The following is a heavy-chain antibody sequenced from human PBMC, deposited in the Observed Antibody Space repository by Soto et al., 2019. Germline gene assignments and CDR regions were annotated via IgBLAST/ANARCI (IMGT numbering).Heavy chain of an antibody. CDR3: ARMGDLPYYYYGMDV. CDR2: INGYNGNT. Sequence: QVKLVQSGAEVKKPGASVKVSCKASGYTFTSYGITWVRQAPGQGLEWLGWINGYNGNTNYAQKLQGRVTMTTDTSTSTAYMELRSLISDDTAVYYCARMGDLPYYYYGMDVWGQGTTVTVSS. D-gene: IGHD3-16*01. V-gene: IGHV1-18*01. J-gene: IGHJ6*02. CDR1: GYTFTSYG.